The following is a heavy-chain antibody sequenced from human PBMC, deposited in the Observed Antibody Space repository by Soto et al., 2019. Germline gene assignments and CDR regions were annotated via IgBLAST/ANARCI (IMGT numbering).Heavy chain of an antibody. V-gene: IGHV4-30-4*01. CDR1: GGSISSGDYY. Sequence: SETLSLTCTVSGGSISSGDYYWSWIRQPPGKGLEWIGYIYYSGSTYYKPSLKSRVTISVDTSKNQFSLKLSSVTAADTAVYYFARAPDVDDYGDYDWVGYFDYWGQGTLVTVSS. J-gene: IGHJ4*02. D-gene: IGHD4-17*01. CDR3: ARAPDVDDYGDYDWVGYFDY. CDR2: IYYSGST.